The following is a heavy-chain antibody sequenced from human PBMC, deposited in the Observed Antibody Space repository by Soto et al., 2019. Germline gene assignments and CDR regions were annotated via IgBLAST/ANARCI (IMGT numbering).Heavy chain of an antibody. CDR1: GGSFSGYY. J-gene: IGHJ4*02. CDR2: INHSGST. V-gene: IGHV4-34*01. Sequence: SETLSLTCAVYGGSFSGYYWSWIRQPPGKGLEWIGEINHSGSTNYNPSLKSRVTISVDTSKNQFSLKLSSVTAADTAVYYCARVGPLGDYIWGSYRSGFKYYFDYWGQGTLVTVSS. CDR3: ARVGPLGDYIWGSYRSGFKYYFDY. D-gene: IGHD3-16*02.